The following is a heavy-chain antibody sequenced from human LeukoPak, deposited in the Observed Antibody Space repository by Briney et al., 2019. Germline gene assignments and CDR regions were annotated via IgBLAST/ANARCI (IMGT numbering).Heavy chain of an antibody. D-gene: IGHD5-18*01. CDR2: INPNSGGT. CDR3: ARGGYSYGYSQGYDY. Sequence: ASVKVSCKASGYTFTGYYMHWVRQAPGQGLKWMGWINPNSGGTNYAQKFQGRVTMTRDTSISTAYMELSRLRSDDTAVYYCARGGYSYGYSQGYDYWGQGTLVTVSP. V-gene: IGHV1-2*02. J-gene: IGHJ4*02. CDR1: GYTFTGYY.